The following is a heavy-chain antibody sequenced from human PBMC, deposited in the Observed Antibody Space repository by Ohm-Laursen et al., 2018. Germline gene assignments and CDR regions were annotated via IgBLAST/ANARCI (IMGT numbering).Heavy chain of an antibody. V-gene: IGHV4-34*01. D-gene: IGHD3-16*01. CDR2: ISHSGST. J-gene: IGHJ4*02. CDR1: GGSISSYS. CDR3: GRAYTI. Sequence: SQTLSLTCVVSGGSISSYSWTWIRQPPGKGLEWIGEISHSGSTNYNASLKSRVTLSLDTSKNHFSLNLKSVTAADTAVYYCGRAYTIWGQGTLVTVSS.